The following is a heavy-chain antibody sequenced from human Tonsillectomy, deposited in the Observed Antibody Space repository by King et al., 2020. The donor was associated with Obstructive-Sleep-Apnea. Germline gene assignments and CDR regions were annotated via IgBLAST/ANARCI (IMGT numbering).Heavy chain of an antibody. J-gene: IGHJ3*02. CDR3: ARQYGLGRTDAFDI. CDR2: IYYSGST. Sequence: MQLQESGPGLVKPSQTLSLTCIVSGGSISSAGYYWSWIRQHPGKGLEWIGYIYYSGSTHYNPSLKSRLTISVDTSKIQFSLRLSSVTAADTAVYYCARQYGLGRTDAFDIWGHGTMVTVSS. CDR1: GGSISSAGYY. V-gene: IGHV4-31*03. D-gene: IGHD3-10*01.